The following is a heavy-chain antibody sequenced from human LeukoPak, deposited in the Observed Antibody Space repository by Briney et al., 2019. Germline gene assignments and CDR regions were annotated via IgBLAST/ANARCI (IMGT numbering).Heavy chain of an antibody. J-gene: IGHJ4*02. CDR1: GYTFTGYY. CDR2: INPNSGGT. CDR3: ARMDPLVYCSSTSCLLSGDFDY. Sequence: ASVKVSCKASGYTFTGYYMHWVRQAPGQGLEWMGWINPNSGGTNYAQKFQGRVTMTRDTSISTAYMELSRLRSDDTAVYHCARMDPLVYCSSTSCLLSGDFDYWGQGTLVTVSS. V-gene: IGHV1-2*02. D-gene: IGHD2-2*01.